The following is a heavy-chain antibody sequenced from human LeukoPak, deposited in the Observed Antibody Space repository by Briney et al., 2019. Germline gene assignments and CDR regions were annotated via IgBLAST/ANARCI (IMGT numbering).Heavy chain of an antibody. J-gene: IGHJ5*02. D-gene: IGHD6-13*01. CDR3: AKDSSSWPVDNWFDP. V-gene: IGHV3-23*01. CDR1: GYTFMIYA. Sequence: ASVKVSYRASGYTFMIYAMSGVRQARGKGREGVSAISDSGGSTYYTDSVKGGFTISRDNSKNTLYLQMNSLRAEDTAVYYCAKDSSSWPVDNWFDPWGQGTLVTVSS. CDR2: ISDSGGST.